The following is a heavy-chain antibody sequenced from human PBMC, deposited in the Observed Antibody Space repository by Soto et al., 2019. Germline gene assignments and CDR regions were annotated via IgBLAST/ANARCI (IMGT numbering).Heavy chain of an antibody. CDR1: GGSISSGDYY. Sequence: PSETLSLTCTVSGGSISSGDYYWGWIRQPPGKGLEWIGYIYYSGSTYYNPSLKSRVTISVDTSKNQFSLKLSSVTAADTAVYYCARXPLEQLNQFYYYYGMDVWGQGTTVTVSS. CDR2: IYYSGST. D-gene: IGHD6-6*01. CDR3: ARXPLEQLNQFYYYYGMDV. V-gene: IGHV4-30-4*01. J-gene: IGHJ6*02.